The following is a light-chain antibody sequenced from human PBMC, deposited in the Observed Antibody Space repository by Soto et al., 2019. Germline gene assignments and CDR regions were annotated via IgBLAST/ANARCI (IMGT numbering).Light chain of an antibody. V-gene: IGKV3-15*01. J-gene: IGKJ1*01. CDR1: QSVSSN. CDR2: GAS. CDR3: QQYNNWPWK. Sequence: EIVMTQSPATLSVSPGERATLSCRASQSVSSNLAWYQQKPGQAPRLLIYGASTRATGIPARFSGSGSGTECTLTISSLQSEDFAVYYCQQYNNWPWKFGQGTKVEIK.